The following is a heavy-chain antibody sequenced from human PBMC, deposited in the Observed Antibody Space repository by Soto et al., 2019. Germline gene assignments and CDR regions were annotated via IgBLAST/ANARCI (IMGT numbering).Heavy chain of an antibody. CDR2: INHGGST. Sequence: SETLSLTCAVYGGSFSGYYWSWIRQPPGKGLEWIGEINHGGSTNYNPSLKSRVTISVDTSKNQFSLKLSSVTAADTAVYYCATLDSSGYYDYWGQGTLVTVSS. D-gene: IGHD3-22*01. CDR3: ATLDSSGYYDY. J-gene: IGHJ4*02. V-gene: IGHV4-34*01. CDR1: GGSFSGYY.